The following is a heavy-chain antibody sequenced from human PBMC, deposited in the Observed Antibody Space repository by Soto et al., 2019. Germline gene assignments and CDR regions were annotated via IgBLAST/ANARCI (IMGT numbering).Heavy chain of an antibody. CDR1: WLNFDDFA. Sequence: GGCLRLSCVGTWLNFDDFAMHWVLQAPGKGLEWVSGITWNSRVLAYADSVKGRFTISRDNAKNSLYLQMNSLRAEDTAVYYCAIEKYSNSSIDYWGPGTLVTVSS. V-gene: IGHV3-9*01. J-gene: IGHJ4*01. CDR3: AIEKYSNSSIDY. CDR2: ITWNSRVL. D-gene: IGHD6-6*01.